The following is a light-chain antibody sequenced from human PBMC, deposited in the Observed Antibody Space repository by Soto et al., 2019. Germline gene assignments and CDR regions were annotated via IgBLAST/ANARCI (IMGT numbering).Light chain of an antibody. CDR3: QQYNNWPLT. Sequence: EIVMTQSPGTLSVSPGERATLSCRASQSIRSNLAWYQQKPGQTPRLLIYVASTRATGIPARFTGSGSGTDFTLTISSLQSEDCAIYYCQQYNNWPLTFGGGPRWIS. CDR2: VAS. V-gene: IGKV3-15*01. CDR1: QSIRSN. J-gene: IGKJ4*01.